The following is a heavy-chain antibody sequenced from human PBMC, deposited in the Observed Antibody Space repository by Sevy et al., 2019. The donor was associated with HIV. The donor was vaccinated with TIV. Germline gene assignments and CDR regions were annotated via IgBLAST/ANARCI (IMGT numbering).Heavy chain of an antibody. V-gene: IGHV3-21*01. J-gene: IGHJ4*02. CDR3: ASQFDY. CDR1: GFNFSNYS. CDR2: ISSSGSYI. Sequence: WGSLRLSCAVSGFNFSNYSMDWVRQAPGKGLEWVSSISSSGSYIYYSDSLKGRITISRDNAKNSVYLQMNSLRAEDTAVYYCASQFDYWGQGTLVTVSS.